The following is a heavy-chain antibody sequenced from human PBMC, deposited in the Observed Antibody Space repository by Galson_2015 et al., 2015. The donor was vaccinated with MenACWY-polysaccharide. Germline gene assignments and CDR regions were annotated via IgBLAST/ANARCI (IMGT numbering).Heavy chain of an antibody. D-gene: IGHD3-10*02. CDR2: IQYDAVYK. CDR3: AREGSRIVFHAFDT. CDR1: TVTFRGSG. J-gene: IGHJ3*02. Sequence: SLRLSCAASTVTFRGSGMHWVRQAPGKGLEWVAVIQYDAVYKQYLDSVKGRFSVPRDNSKGTLYLEMNNLRAEDTALYYCAREGSRIVFHAFDTWGQGTMVIVSS. V-gene: IGHV3-33*01.